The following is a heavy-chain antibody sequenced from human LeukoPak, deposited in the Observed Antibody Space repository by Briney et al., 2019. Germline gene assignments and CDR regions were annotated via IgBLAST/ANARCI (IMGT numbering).Heavy chain of an antibody. D-gene: IGHD5-18*01. CDR3: ARTPGYSFYFDY. J-gene: IGHJ4*02. V-gene: IGHV5-51*01. CDR2: IYPGDSDT. Sequence: GESLKISCKGSGYNFASYWIGWVRQMPGKDLEWTGIIYPGDSDTRSSPSFQGQVTMSVDKSVNTAYLQWSSLKASDTAMYYCARTPGYSFYFDYWGLGTPVTVSS. CDR1: GYNFASYW.